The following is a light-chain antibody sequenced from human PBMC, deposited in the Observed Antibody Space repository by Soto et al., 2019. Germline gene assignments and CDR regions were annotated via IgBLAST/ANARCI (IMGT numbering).Light chain of an antibody. CDR1: RSLSTNF. J-gene: IGKJ3*01. CDR3: QQSDWATRP. CDR2: AAS. Sequence: VLTESPATLSVSPGERATLSCKTSRSLSTNFLAWYQKKFGQAPRLLIHAASTRATGIPDRLSGSGSGTAFTLTISSMEPEEVAVDDGQQSDWATRPFGPGTKVDI. V-gene: IGKV3-20*01.